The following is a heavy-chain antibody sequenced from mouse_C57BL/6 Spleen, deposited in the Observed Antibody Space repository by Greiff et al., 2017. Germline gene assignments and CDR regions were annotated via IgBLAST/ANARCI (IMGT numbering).Heavy chain of an antibody. D-gene: IGHD2-4*01. Sequence: VQLQESGAELVKPGASVKLSCKASGYTFTEYTIHWVKQRSGQGLEWIGWFYPGSGSIKYNEKFKDKATLTADKSSSTVYMELSRLTSDDSAVYFSAIHARIYYDYDGGFAYWGQGTLVTVSA. J-gene: IGHJ3*01. CDR2: FYPGSGSI. CDR1: GYTFTEYT. V-gene: IGHV1-62-2*01. CDR3: AIHARIYYDYDGGFAY.